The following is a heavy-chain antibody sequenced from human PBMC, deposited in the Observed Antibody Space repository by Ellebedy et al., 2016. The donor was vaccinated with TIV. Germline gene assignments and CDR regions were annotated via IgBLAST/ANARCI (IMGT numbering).Heavy chain of an antibody. CDR2: ISSSSSYT. J-gene: IGHJ4*02. D-gene: IGHD6-13*01. V-gene: IGHV3-21*05. Sequence: PGGSLRLSCAASGFTFSSYSMNLVRQAPGKGLEWVSYISSSSSYTNYADSVKGRFSISRDNAKNSLYLQMNSLRAEDTDVYYCAIDGRIAAAGWVDYWGQGTLVTVSS. CDR1: GFTFSSYS. CDR3: AIDGRIAAAGWVDY.